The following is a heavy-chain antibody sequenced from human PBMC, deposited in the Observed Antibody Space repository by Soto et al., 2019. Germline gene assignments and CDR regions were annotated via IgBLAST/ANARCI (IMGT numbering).Heavy chain of an antibody. Sequence: PSETLSLTCTVSGGSISSGDYYWSWIRQPPGKGLEWIGYIYYSGSTYYNPSPKSRVTISVDTSKNQFSLKLSSVTAADTAVYYCARGDYDYYYYYGMDVWGQGTTVTVSS. J-gene: IGHJ6*02. CDR3: ARGDYDYYYYYGMDV. CDR2: IYYSGST. CDR1: GGSISSGDYY. V-gene: IGHV4-30-4*01. D-gene: IGHD4-17*01.